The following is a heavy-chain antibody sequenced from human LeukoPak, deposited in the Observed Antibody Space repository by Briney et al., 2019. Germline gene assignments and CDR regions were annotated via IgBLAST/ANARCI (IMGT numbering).Heavy chain of an antibody. CDR3: ARDRQWLVDH. Sequence: PSETLSLTCAVYGGSFSGYYWSWIRQPPGKGLEWIGEINHSGSTNYNPSLKSRVTISVATSKTKFPLTLTYVTAAATAVYYCARDRQWLVDHWGHGTLVTVSS. CDR1: GGSFSGYY. V-gene: IGHV4-34*01. J-gene: IGHJ5*02. CDR2: INHSGST. D-gene: IGHD6-19*01.